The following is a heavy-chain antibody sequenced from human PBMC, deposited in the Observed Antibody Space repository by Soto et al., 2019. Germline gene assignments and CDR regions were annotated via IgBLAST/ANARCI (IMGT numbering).Heavy chain of an antibody. CDR1: GITFSNYA. CDR2: ISGSGKST. J-gene: IGHJ4*02. CDR3: AKEYGGGTSMITSYFDY. Sequence: EVQLLESGGGLAQPGGSLRLSCAASGITFSNYALSWVRQAPGKGLEWVSGISGSGKSTYYADSVKGRFTISRDNSKNTLSLQMNSLRADDTAVYYCAKEYGGGTSMITSYFDYWGRGTLVTVSS. D-gene: IGHD5-18*01. V-gene: IGHV3-23*01.